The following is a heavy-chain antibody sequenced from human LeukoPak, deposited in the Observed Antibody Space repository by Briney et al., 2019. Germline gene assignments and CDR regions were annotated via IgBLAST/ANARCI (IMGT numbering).Heavy chain of an antibody. CDR1: EFTFSDYA. CDR3: VKDYPRIGVTGTTSFFGY. Sequence: GGSLRLSCVASEFTFSDYAMSWVPQAPGKGLEWVSGLNEDGSTTFYADSVQGRFIISRDNFQNIVYLQMSSLRVEDTAVYYCVKDYPRIGVTGTTSFFGYWGQGNLVTVSS. CDR2: LNEDGSTT. D-gene: IGHD1-7*01. J-gene: IGHJ4*02. V-gene: IGHV3-23*01.